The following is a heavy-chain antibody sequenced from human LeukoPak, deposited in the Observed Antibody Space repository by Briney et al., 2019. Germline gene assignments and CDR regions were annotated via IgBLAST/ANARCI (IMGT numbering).Heavy chain of an antibody. D-gene: IGHD3-16*01. V-gene: IGHV1-8*01. Sequence: GASVKVSCKTSGYTFTSFDINWVRQATGQGLEWIGWMNPNSGNTGFSQKFQGRVTMTRDTSISTAYMELSSLRSDDTAIYYCASYYGYASWGQGTLVTVSS. J-gene: IGHJ5*02. CDR2: MNPNSGNT. CDR3: ASYYGYAS. CDR1: GYTFTSFD.